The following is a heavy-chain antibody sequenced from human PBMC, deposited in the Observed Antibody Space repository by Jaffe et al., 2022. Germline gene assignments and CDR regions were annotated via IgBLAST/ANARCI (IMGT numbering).Heavy chain of an antibody. CDR2: IIPIFGTA. CDR1: GGTFSSYA. Sequence: QVQLVQSGAEVKKPGSSVKVSCKASGGTFSSYAISWVRQAPGQGLEWMGGIIPIFGTANYAQKFQGRVTITTDESTSTAYMELSSLRSEDTAVYYCAREDRYYYDSSGYYRYFDYWGQGTLVTVSS. J-gene: IGHJ4*02. V-gene: IGHV1-69*05. CDR3: AREDRYYYDSSGYYRYFDY. D-gene: IGHD3-22*01.